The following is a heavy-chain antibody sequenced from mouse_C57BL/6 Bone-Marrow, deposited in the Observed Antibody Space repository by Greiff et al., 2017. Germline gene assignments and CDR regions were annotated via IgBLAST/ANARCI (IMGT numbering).Heavy chain of an antibody. D-gene: IGHD1-1*01. CDR2: IDPENGDT. CDR3: TTRPVYYGKGAWFAY. Sequence: EVKLMESGAELVRPGASVKLSCTASGFNIKDDYMHWVKQRPEQGLEWIGWIDPENGDTEYASKFQGKATITADTSSNTAYLQLSSLTSEDTAVYYCTTRPVYYGKGAWFAYWGQGTLVTVSA. J-gene: IGHJ3*01. CDR1: GFNIKDDY. V-gene: IGHV14-4*01.